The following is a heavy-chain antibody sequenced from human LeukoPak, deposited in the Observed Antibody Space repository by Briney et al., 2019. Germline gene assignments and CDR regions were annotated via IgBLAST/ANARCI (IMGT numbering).Heavy chain of an antibody. J-gene: IGHJ4*02. CDR2: MDYSGTT. Sequence: PSETLSLTCSVSGDSISSSGRFYWGWLRQPPGKGLEWIGSMDYSGTTDYNPSLKSRVTISVDTSKNQFSLKLSSVTAADTAVYYCARALAARRGGGVAKFDYWGQGTLVTVSS. CDR3: ARALAARRGGGVAKFDY. CDR1: GDSISSSGRFY. V-gene: IGHV4-39*07. D-gene: IGHD6-6*01.